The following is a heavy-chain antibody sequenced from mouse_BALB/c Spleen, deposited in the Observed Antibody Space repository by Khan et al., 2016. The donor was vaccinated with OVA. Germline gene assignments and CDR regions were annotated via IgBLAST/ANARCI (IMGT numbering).Heavy chain of an antibody. CDR3: ARVYGGDFDY. J-gene: IGHJ2*01. D-gene: IGHD1-1*01. V-gene: IGHV3-2*02. Sequence: QLKESGPGLVKPSQSLSLTCTVTGYSITSDYAWNWIRQFPGNKLEWMGFISYSGNTNYNPSLKSRISITRDTSKNQFFLQLNSVTTEDTARNYCARVYGGDFDYWGQGTTLTVSS. CDR2: ISYSGNT. CDR1: GYSITSDYA.